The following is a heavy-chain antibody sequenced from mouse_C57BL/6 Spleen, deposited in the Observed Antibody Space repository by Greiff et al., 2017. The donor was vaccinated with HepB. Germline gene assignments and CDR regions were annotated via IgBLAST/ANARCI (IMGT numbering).Heavy chain of an antibody. D-gene: IGHD2-2*01. J-gene: IGHJ4*01. Sequence: EVQLQQSGPELVKPGASVKMSCKASGYTFTDYNMHWVKQSHGKSLEWIGYINPNNGGTSYNQKFKGKATLTVNKSSSTAYMELSSLTSEDSAVYYCARNGYDERNAMDYWGQGTSVTVSS. V-gene: IGHV1-22*01. CDR3: ARNGYDERNAMDY. CDR1: GYTFTDYN. CDR2: INPNNGGT.